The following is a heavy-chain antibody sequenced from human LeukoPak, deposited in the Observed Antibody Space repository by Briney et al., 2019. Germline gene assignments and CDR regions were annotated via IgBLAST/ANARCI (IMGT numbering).Heavy chain of an antibody. CDR3: AKRWSYYFDY. CDR2: ISGSGGTT. J-gene: IGHJ4*02. Sequence: GGSLRLSCAASGFSFSTYAMSWVRQAPGKGLEWVSAISGSGGTTYYADSVKGRFTISRDNSKNTLYLQMNSLRAEDTAVYYCAKRWSYYFDYWGQGTLVTVSS. CDR1: GFSFSTYA. D-gene: IGHD2-15*01. V-gene: IGHV3-23*01.